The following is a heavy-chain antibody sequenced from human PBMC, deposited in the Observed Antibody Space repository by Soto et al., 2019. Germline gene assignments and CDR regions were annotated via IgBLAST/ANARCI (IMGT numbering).Heavy chain of an antibody. D-gene: IGHD6-6*01. CDR1: GFSLTTRGVG. CDR3: AHSYSSSPDDGFDV. V-gene: IGHV2-5*02. Sequence: QITLKESGQTLVKPTQILTLTCTFSGFSLTTRGVGVGWSRQPPGEALEWLALISCADDERYSPSLRSRITITKDTSKSQVVLTMTNMEPVDTGTYYCAHSYSSSPDDGFDVWGQGTRFAVSS. J-gene: IGHJ3*01. CDR2: ISCADDE.